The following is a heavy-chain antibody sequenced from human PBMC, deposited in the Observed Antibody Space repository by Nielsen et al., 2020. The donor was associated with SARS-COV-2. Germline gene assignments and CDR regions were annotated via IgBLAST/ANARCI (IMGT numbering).Heavy chain of an antibody. J-gene: IGHJ6*02. Sequence: GGSLRLSCAASGFTFSNFAMNWVRQAPGKGLEWVSTIGVSGGGTYYADSLKGRFTISRDNSKNTLYQQMNSPGADDTAIYYCTRRVAGGTMDVWGQGTTVTVSS. CDR3: TRRVAGGTMDV. D-gene: IGHD6-19*01. CDR2: IGVSGGGT. CDR1: GFTFSNFA. V-gene: IGHV3-23*01.